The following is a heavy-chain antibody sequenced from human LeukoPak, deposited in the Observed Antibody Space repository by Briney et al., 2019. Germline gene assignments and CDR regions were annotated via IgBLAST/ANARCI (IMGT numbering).Heavy chain of an antibody. D-gene: IGHD1-14*01. J-gene: IGHJ4*02. Sequence: MAGGSLRLSCAASGFTFSSYTMTWVRQAPGKGLEWVSIISSGSSYIHYADSVKGRFTISRDNAKNSLYLQMNSLRAEDTAVYYCAREGDHLYYFDYWGQGTLVTVSS. CDR2: ISSGSSYI. V-gene: IGHV3-21*01. CDR1: GFTFSSYT. CDR3: AREGDHLYYFDY.